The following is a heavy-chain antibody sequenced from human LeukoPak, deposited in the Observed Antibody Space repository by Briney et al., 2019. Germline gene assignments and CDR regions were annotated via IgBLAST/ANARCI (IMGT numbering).Heavy chain of an antibody. Sequence: GASVKVSCKGSGYAFTGYYMHWVRQAPGQGLEWMGWINPNSGGTNYAQKFQGRVTMTRDTSISTAYMELSRLRSDDTAVYYCARVVVRGVLTPDYWGQGTLVTVSS. CDR1: GYAFTGYY. V-gene: IGHV1-2*02. CDR3: ARVVVRGVLTPDY. D-gene: IGHD3-10*01. J-gene: IGHJ4*02. CDR2: INPNSGGT.